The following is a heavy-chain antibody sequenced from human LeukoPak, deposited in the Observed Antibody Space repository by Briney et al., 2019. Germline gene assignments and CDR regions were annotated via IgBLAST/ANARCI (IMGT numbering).Heavy chain of an antibody. CDR2: ILYDGSNK. V-gene: IGHV3-30*03. J-gene: IGHJ4*02. D-gene: IGHD5-18*01. CDR3: AREGDTPTYIDY. CDR1: GFAFSSYG. Sequence: GGSLRLSCAASGFAFSSYGMHWVRQAPGKGLEWVAVILYDGSNKYYADSVKGRFTISRDNSEKTLYLQMNGLRAEDTAVYYCAREGDTPTYIDYWGQGTLVTVSS.